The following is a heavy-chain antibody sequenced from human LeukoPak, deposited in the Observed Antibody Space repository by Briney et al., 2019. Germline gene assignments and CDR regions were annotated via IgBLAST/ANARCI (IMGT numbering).Heavy chain of an antibody. D-gene: IGHD2-15*01. J-gene: IGHJ6*03. CDR3: ARDSNSWVVGDYYYYYYMDV. CDR1: GFTFSSYS. CDR2: ISSSSSYI. Sequence: PGGSLRLSCAASGFTFSSYSMNWVRQAPGEGLEWVSSISSSSSYIYYADSVKGRFTISRDNAKNSLYLQMNSLRAEDTAVYYCARDSNSWVVGDYYYYYYMDVWGKGTTVTVSS. V-gene: IGHV3-21*01.